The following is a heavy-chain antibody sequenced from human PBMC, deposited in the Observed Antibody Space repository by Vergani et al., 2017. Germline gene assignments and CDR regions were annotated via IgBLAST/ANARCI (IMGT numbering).Heavy chain of an antibody. J-gene: IGHJ4*02. V-gene: IGHV4-59*01. D-gene: IGHD1-26*01. Sequence: QVQLQESGPGLVKPSETLSLTCTVSGGPISSYYWSWIRQPPGKGLEWIGYIYYSGSTNYNPSLKSRVTISVDTSKNQFSLKLSSVTAADTAVYYCARAWSGSFGVNYFDYWGQGTLVTVSS. CDR1: GGPISSYY. CDR3: ARAWSGSFGVNYFDY. CDR2: IYYSGST.